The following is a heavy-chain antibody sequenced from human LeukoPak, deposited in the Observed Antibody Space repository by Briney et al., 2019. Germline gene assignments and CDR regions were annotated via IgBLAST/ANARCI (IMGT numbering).Heavy chain of an antibody. D-gene: IGHD3-10*01. CDR1: GGSISGYF. CDR2: ISYSGNT. CDR3: TREFGSAFDP. Sequence: SETLSLTCTVSGGSISGYFWSWIRQPPGKGLEWIGYISYSGNTNHNPPLKSRVTISLDTSKNQFSLKVRSVTAADTAVYYCTREFGSAFDPWGQGTLVTVSS. V-gene: IGHV4-59*01. J-gene: IGHJ5*02.